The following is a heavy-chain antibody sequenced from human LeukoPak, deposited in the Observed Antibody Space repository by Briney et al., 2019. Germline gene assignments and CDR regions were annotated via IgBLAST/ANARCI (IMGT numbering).Heavy chain of an antibody. V-gene: IGHV3-21*04. CDR3: ARRYDILTGYYVYYFDS. CDR2: ISSSSSYI. CDR1: GFSVTGNY. J-gene: IGHJ4*02. D-gene: IGHD3-9*01. Sequence: GGSLRLSCAASGFSVTGNYMSWVRQAPGKGLEWVSSISSSSSYIYYADSVKGRFTISRDNAKNSLYLQMNSLRAEDTALYYCARRYDILTGYYVYYFDSWGQGTLVTVSS.